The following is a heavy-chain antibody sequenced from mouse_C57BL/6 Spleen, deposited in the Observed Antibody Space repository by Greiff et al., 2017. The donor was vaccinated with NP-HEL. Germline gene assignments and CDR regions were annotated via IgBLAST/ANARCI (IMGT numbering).Heavy chain of an antibody. Sequence: EVMLVESGGGLVKPGGSLKLSCAASGFTFSDYGMHWVRQAPEKGLEWVAYISSGSSTIYYPDSVKGRFTISRDNAKNTLYLQMSSLKSEDTAMYYCARRYYSNYDYAMDYWGQGTSVTVSS. D-gene: IGHD2-5*01. V-gene: IGHV5-17*03. CDR1: GFTFSDYG. CDR2: ISSGSSTI. J-gene: IGHJ4*01. CDR3: ARRYYSNYDYAMDY.